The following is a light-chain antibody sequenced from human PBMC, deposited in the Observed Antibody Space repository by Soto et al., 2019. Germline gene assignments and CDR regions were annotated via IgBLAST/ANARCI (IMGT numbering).Light chain of an antibody. Sequence: IQMTQSPSSLSASVGDRVTITCRASQSISSYLNWYQQKPGKAPKLLIYAASNLQTGVPSRYNGSKSGTDFTLTVSSLQPEDFATYYCQQSYNTSVTFGQGTKVDIK. CDR2: AAS. J-gene: IGKJ1*01. V-gene: IGKV1-39*01. CDR1: QSISSY. CDR3: QQSYNTSVT.